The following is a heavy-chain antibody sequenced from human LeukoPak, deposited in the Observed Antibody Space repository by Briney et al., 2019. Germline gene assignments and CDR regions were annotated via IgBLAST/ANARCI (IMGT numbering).Heavy chain of an antibody. CDR2: ISGSGGRT. V-gene: IGHV3-23*01. CDR1: GFSFSVYA. D-gene: IGHD3-3*01. CDR3: AKGGQDFDFWRFDY. Sequence: GGSLRLSCAASGFSFSVYAMSWVRQAPGKGLEWVSSISGSGGRTYYTNSVKGRFTISRENFKNTVYLEMNNLGAEDTALYYCAKGGQDFDFWRFDYWGQGKLVIVSS. J-gene: IGHJ4*02.